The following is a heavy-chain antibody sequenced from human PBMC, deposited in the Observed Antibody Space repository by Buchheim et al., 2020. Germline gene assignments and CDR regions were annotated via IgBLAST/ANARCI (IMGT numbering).Heavy chain of an antibody. J-gene: IGHJ6*02. V-gene: IGHV1-2*02. Sequence: QVQLVQSGAEVKRPGASVKVSCKASGYTFTGYYMHWVRQAPGQGLEWMGWINPNSGGTNYAQTFQGRVTMTRDTSISTAYLELSRLRSDDTAVYYCARVVRGYYDSSGYPPGYYYGMDVWGQGTT. CDR1: GYTFTGYY. CDR2: INPNSGGT. D-gene: IGHD3-22*01. CDR3: ARVVRGYYDSSGYPPGYYYGMDV.